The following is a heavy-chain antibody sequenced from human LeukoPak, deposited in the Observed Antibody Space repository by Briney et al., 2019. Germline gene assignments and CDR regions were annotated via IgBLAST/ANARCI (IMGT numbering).Heavy chain of an antibody. CDR3: ARSGSGGYYYDSSGYYYDY. D-gene: IGHD3-22*01. CDR1: GGSISSGDYY. CDR2: IHYSGGT. V-gene: IGHV4-30-4*01. Sequence: SETLSLTCTVSGGSISSGDYYWSWIRQPPGKGLEWIGYIHYSGGTYYNPSLKSRVTISVDTSKNQFSLKLSSVTAADTAVYYCARSGSGGYYYDSSGYYYDYWGQGTLVTVSS. J-gene: IGHJ4*02.